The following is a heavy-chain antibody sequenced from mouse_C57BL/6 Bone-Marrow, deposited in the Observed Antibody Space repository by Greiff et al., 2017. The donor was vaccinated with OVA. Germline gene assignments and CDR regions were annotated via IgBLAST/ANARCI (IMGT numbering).Heavy chain of an antibody. J-gene: IGHJ2*01. CDR3: ARAEFITTVVVFDY. D-gene: IGHD1-1*01. V-gene: IGHV1-9*01. CDR1: GYTFTGYW. CDR2: ILPGIGST. Sequence: QVQLQQSGAELMKPGASVKLSCKATGYTFTGYWIEWVKQRPGHGLEWIGEILPGIGSTHYNEKFKGKATFTAATSSNTAYMQLSSLTTADSAVYYCARAEFITTVVVFDYWGQGTTLTVSS.